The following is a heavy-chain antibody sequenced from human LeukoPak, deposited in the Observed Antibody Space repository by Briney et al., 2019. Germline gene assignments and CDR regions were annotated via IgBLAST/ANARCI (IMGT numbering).Heavy chain of an antibody. J-gene: IGHJ5*02. V-gene: IGHV1-46*01. CDR1: GYTFTSYY. CDR2: INPSGGCT. Sequence: ASVKVSCKASGYTFTSYYMHWVRQAPGQGLEWMGIINPSGGCTSYAQKFQGRVTMTRDTSTSTVYMELSSLRSEDTAVYYCARARYCSSTSCYVPDWFDPWGQGTLVTVSS. CDR3: ARARYCSSTSCYVPDWFDP. D-gene: IGHD2-2*01.